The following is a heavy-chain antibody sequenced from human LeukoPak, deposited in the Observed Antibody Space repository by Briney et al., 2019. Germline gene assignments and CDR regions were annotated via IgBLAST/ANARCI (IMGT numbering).Heavy chain of an antibody. CDR1: GFSFSTYV. CDR2: VRANGDST. D-gene: IGHD6-19*01. Sequence: GGSLRLSCAASGFSFSTYVMSWVRQAPGKGLEWVSAVRANGDSTYYADSVKGRFTIARDNAKNSLYLQMNSLRAEDTAVYYCARDEHSSGWYFIDYWGQGTLVTVSS. CDR3: ARDEHSSGWYFIDY. V-gene: IGHV3-23*01. J-gene: IGHJ4*02.